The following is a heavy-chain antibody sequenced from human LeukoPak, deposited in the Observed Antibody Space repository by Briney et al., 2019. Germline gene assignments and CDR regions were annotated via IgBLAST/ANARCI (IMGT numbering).Heavy chain of an antibody. Sequence: GGSQRLSCAASGFTFSSYSMDWVRQSPGNGLEWVSYISSSSSTIYYADSVKGRFTISRDNAKNSLYLQMNSLRAEDTAVYYCARGDMWLRSHNYYFDYWGQGTLVTVSS. CDR3: ARGDMWLRSHNYYFDY. V-gene: IGHV3-48*01. CDR2: ISSSSSTI. J-gene: IGHJ4*02. D-gene: IGHD5-12*01. CDR1: GFTFSSYS.